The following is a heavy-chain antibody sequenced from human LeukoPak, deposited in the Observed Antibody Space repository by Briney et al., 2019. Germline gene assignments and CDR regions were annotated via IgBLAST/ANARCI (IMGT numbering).Heavy chain of an antibody. D-gene: IGHD3-10*01. CDR1: GFTFSSYA. CDR3: AREDGSGRYY. CDR2: ISYDGSNK. V-gene: IGHV3-30*04. J-gene: IGHJ4*02. Sequence: PGGSLRLSCAASGFTFSSYAMHWVRQAPGKGLEWVAVISYDGSNKYYADSVKGRFTISRDNSKNTLYLQMNSLRAEDTAVYYCAREDGSGRYYWGQGTLVTVSS.